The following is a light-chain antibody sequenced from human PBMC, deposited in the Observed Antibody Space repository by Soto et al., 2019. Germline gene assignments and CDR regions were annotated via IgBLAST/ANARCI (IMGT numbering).Light chain of an antibody. CDR2: EVS. CDR3: MQSTQLPPT. J-gene: IGKJ5*01. Sequence: VMTQTPLSLSVAPGQPASISCKSSQSLLHITGETFLFWYLQKPGQSPQLLIYEVSTRVSGVPDRFSGSGSGTEFTSEISRVETDDVGIYYCMQSTQLPPTFGQGTRLGIE. V-gene: IGKV2D-29*02. CDR1: QSLLHITGETF.